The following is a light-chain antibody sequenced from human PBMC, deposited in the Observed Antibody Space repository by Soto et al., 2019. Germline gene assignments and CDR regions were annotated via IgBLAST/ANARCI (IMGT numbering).Light chain of an antibody. J-gene: IGKJ5*01. CDR2: DAS. CDR3: HHRSNWPPIT. V-gene: IGKV3-11*01. Sequence: EIVLTQSPATLSLSPGERATLSCRASQSISSYLAWYQQKPGQAPRLLIYDASTRAAGIPGRFSGSGSGTDFTLTISTLEPEDFAVYYCHHRSNWPPITFGQGTRLDI. CDR1: QSISSY.